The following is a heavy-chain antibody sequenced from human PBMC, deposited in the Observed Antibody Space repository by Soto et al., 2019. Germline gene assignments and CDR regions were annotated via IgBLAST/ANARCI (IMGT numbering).Heavy chain of an antibody. Sequence: QAHLVESGGGVVQPGRSLRLACAASGSIFSGYGMHWVRQAPGKGLAWVAVIWYDGSNKYYADSVKGRFTISRGNSKKLLCLEIDSPRAEDMGGLYRAGCGICGTAFRGFSAYWGQGTLVTVSS. CDR1: GSIFSGYG. CDR3: AGCGICGTAFRGFSAY. CDR2: IWYDGSNK. D-gene: IGHD1-7*01. J-gene: IGHJ4*02. V-gene: IGHV3-33*01.